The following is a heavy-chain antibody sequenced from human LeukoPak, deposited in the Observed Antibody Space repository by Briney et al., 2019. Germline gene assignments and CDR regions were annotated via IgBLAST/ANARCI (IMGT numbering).Heavy chain of an antibody. Sequence: GGSLRLSCAASGFTFSGSWMSWVRQAPGKGLECVANIKQDGGEKNYVDSVKGRFTISRDNAKNSLYLQMDSLGAEDTAVYYCLISGWYGPWGQGTLVTVSS. V-gene: IGHV3-7*01. D-gene: IGHD6-19*01. CDR2: IKQDGGEK. J-gene: IGHJ5*02. CDR1: GFTFSGSW. CDR3: LISGWYGP.